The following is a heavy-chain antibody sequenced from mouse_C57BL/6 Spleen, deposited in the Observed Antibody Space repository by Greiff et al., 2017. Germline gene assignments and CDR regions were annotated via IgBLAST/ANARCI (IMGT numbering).Heavy chain of an antibody. CDR3: AREGRYGNYVDY. Sequence: QFQLQQPGAELVKPGASVQLSCKASGSTFTSSWLHWVQQRPGQGLEWIGMIHPNSGSTNYNEKFKSKATLTVDKSSSTAYMQLSSLTSEDSAVYYCAREGRYGNYVDYWGQGTTLTVSS. V-gene: IGHV1-64*01. J-gene: IGHJ2*01. CDR1: GSTFTSSW. CDR2: IHPNSGST. D-gene: IGHD2-10*02.